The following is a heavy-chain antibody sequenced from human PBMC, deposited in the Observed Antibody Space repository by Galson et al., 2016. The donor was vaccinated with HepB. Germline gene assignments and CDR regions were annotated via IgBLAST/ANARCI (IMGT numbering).Heavy chain of an antibody. CDR3: ASRSWFDASGPSWYFDL. CDR1: GLSVTITY. J-gene: IGHJ2*01. D-gene: IGHD3-10*01. CDR2: TYGDASS. Sequence: SLRLSCAASGLSVTITYFLWVRQAPGKGLEWLSVTYGDASSDYADSVRGRFSVSRDNSKRTLYLQMDSLTVEDTAVYFCASRSWFDASGPSWYFDLWGRGTLVTVSS. V-gene: IGHV3-66*01.